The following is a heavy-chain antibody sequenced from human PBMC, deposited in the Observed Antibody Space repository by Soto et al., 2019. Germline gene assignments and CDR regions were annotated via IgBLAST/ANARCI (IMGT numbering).Heavy chain of an antibody. D-gene: IGHD2-2*01. Sequence: PVGSLRLSCAASGFTFSSYAMSWVRQAPGKGLEWVSAISGSGGSTYYADSVKGRFTISRDNSKNTLYLQMNSLRAEDTAVYYCAKVDLEYQLLFLFDYWGQGTLVTVSS. CDR2: ISGSGGST. V-gene: IGHV3-23*01. CDR3: AKVDLEYQLLFLFDY. CDR1: GFTFSSYA. J-gene: IGHJ4*02.